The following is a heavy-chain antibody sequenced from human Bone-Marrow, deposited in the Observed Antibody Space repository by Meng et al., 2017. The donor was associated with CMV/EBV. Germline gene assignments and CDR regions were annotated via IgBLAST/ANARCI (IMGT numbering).Heavy chain of an antibody. V-gene: IGHV1-69*05. Sequence: SVKVPCKASGGTFSNYAISWVRQAPGEGLEWMAGIIPMFGIPNYAQRFQGRVTITTDESTSTVFMELSGLRSEDTAVYYCARDQSSVVAVVTANNAFDSWGRGQMV. CDR3: ARDQSSVVAVVTANNAFDS. CDR2: IIPMFGIP. CDR1: GGTFSNYA. D-gene: IGHD2-15*01. J-gene: IGHJ3*02.